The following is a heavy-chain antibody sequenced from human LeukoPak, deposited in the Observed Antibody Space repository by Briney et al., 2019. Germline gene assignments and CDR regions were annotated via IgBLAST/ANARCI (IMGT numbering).Heavy chain of an antibody. CDR2: IYYSGST. J-gene: IGHJ6*03. Sequence: ASETLSLTCTVSGGSISSSSYYWGWIRQPPGKGLEWIGSIYYSGSTYYNPSLKSRVTISVDTSKNQVSLKLSSVTAADPAVYYCARDRPRLRGYTYGYYYYLDVWGKGTTVTVSS. CDR1: GGSISSSSYY. CDR3: ARDRPRLRGYTYGYYYYLDV. V-gene: IGHV4-39*07. D-gene: IGHD5-18*01.